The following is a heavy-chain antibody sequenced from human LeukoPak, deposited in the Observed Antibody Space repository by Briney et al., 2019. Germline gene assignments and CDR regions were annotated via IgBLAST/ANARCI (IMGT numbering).Heavy chain of an antibody. CDR1: GGSISSGGYY. J-gene: IGHJ6*02. V-gene: IGHV4-31*03. CDR3: ARGQLGYCSSTSCYTRRPYYYYGMDV. D-gene: IGHD2-2*02. Sequence: SETLSLTCTVSGGSISSGGYYWSWIRQHPGKGLEWIGYIYYSGSTYYNPSLKSRVTISVDTSKNQFSLKLSSVTAADTAVYYCARGQLGYCSSTSCYTRRPYYYYGMDVWGQGTTVTVSS. CDR2: IYYSGST.